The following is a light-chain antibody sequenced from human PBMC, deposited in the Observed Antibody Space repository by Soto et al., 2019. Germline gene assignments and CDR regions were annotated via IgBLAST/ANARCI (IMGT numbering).Light chain of an antibody. CDR2: AAS. CDR1: QGIANY. Sequence: DIQMTQSPSSLSASVGDRVTITCRASQGIANYLAWYQQKPGRVPKLLIYAASTLQSGVPSRFTGGGSGTDFTLTINSLQPEDVATYYYQKCKTAPFTFGGGTKVEIK. V-gene: IGKV1-27*01. J-gene: IGKJ4*01. CDR3: QKCKTAPFT.